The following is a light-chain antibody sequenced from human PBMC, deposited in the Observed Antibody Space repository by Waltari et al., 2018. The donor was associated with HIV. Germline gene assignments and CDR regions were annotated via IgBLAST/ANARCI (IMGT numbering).Light chain of an antibody. CDR3: CSCPRSGIRYV. J-gene: IGLJ1*01. Sequence: QSALTQPASVSGSPGQSITISCTATSRHVGSDDLVPWYQPHPGEAPKLIIYEVTKRPSGVSNRFSGSKSGNTASLTISGLQAEDEADYYCCSCPRSGIRYVFGTGTKVTVL. V-gene: IGLV2-23*02. CDR1: SRHVGSDDL. CDR2: EVT.